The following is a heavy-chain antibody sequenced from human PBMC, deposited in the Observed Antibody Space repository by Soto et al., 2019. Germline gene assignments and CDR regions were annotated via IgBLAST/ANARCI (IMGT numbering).Heavy chain of an antibody. D-gene: IGHD2-15*01. Sequence: GSLRLSCADSGFTFSSYWMSWVRQAPRKGLEWVADIKQDGSEKYYVDSVKGRFTISRDNAKNSLYLQMNSLRADDTAVYYCARVLPGGGYPHDYFDYWGQGTLVTVSS. J-gene: IGHJ4*02. CDR1: GFTFSSYW. CDR2: IKQDGSEK. CDR3: ARVLPGGGYPHDYFDY. V-gene: IGHV3-7*01.